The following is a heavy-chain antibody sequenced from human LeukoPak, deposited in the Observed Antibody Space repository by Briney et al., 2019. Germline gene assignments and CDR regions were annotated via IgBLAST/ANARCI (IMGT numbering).Heavy chain of an antibody. Sequence: PGGSLRLSCAASGFTVSSNYMSWVRQAPGKGLEWVSDINSGGSTYYAASVKGRFTISRDNSKNTLYLQMSSLRAEDTAVYYCARRGSITIFGVADRGGFDYWGQGTLVTVSS. CDR3: ARRGSITIFGVADRGGFDY. V-gene: IGHV3-66*01. CDR1: GFTVSSNY. CDR2: INSGGST. J-gene: IGHJ4*02. D-gene: IGHD3-3*01.